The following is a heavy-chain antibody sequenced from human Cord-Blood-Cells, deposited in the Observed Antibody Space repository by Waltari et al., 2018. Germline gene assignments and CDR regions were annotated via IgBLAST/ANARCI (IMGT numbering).Heavy chain of an antibody. V-gene: IGHV3-43D*04. D-gene: IGHD3-10*01. Sequence: EVQLVESGGVVVQPGGSLRLSCAASGFTFDDYAMHWVRQAPGKGLEWVSLISWDGGSTYYADSVKVRFNITRDNSKNSLYLQMNSLRAEDTALYYCAKDMLNYYGSGSYYDYWGQGTLVTVSS. J-gene: IGHJ4*02. CDR1: GFTFDDYA. CDR2: ISWDGGST. CDR3: AKDMLNYYGSGSYYDY.